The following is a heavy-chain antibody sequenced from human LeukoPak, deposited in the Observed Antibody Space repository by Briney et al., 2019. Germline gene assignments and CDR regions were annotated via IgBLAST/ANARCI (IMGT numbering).Heavy chain of an antibody. CDR1: GGSFSGYY. CDR2: INHSGST. V-gene: IGHV4-34*01. J-gene: IGHJ5*02. CDR3: ARGGFCSGGSCYYRGAYPHNWFDP. D-gene: IGHD2-15*01. Sequence: SETLSLTCAVYGGSFSGYYWSWIRQPPGKGLEWIGEINHSGSTNYNPSLKSRVTISVDTSKNQFSLKLSSVTAADTAVYYCARGGFCSGGSCYYRGAYPHNWFDPWGQGTLVTVSS.